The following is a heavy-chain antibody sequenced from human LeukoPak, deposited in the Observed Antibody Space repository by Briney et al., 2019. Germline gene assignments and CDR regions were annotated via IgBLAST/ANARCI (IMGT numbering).Heavy chain of an antibody. Sequence: GGSLRLSCAASGFTSSSYNMNWVRQAPGKGLEWVSSISSSSSYIYYADSVKGRFTISRDNAKNSLYLQMNSLRAEDTAVYYCARDSLWFGELLDYWGQGTLVTVSS. D-gene: IGHD3-10*01. CDR1: GFTSSSYN. J-gene: IGHJ4*02. CDR2: ISSSSSYI. CDR3: ARDSLWFGELLDY. V-gene: IGHV3-21*01.